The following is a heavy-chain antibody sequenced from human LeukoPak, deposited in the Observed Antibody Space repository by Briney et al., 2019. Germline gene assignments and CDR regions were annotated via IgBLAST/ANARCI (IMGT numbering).Heavy chain of an antibody. V-gene: IGHV3-48*01. CDR3: ARGSTYYDSSGQVPFDY. CDR1: GFTFSTYS. D-gene: IGHD3-22*01. J-gene: IGHJ4*02. CDR2: ISSSSSTI. Sequence: GGSLRLSCAASGFTFSTYSMSWVRQAPGKGLEWVSYISSSSSTIYYADSVKGRFAISRDNAKNSLYLQMNSLRAEDTAVYYCARGSTYYDSSGQVPFDYWGQGTLVTVSS.